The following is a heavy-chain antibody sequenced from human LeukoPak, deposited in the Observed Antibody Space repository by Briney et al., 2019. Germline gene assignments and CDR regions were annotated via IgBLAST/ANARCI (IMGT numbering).Heavy chain of an antibody. CDR3: ARGHIVVVVAATYNWFDP. J-gene: IGHJ5*02. D-gene: IGHD2-15*01. CDR2: ISGSGGST. CDR1: GFTFSSYA. Sequence: GGSLRLSCAASGFTFSSYAMSWVRQAPGKGLEWVSAISGSGGSTYYADSVKGRFTISRDNSKNTLYLQMNSLRAEDTAVYYCARGHIVVVVAATYNWFDPWGQGTLVTVSS. V-gene: IGHV3-23*01.